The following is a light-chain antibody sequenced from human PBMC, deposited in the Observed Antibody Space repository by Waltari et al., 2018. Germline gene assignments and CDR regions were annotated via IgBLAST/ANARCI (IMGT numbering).Light chain of an antibody. Sequence: QSALTQPASVSGSPGQSITIPCTATSSDVGSYDLVSWYHQHPGRAPKLMIYEGSKRPSGVSNRFSGSKSGNTASLTISGLQAEDEADYYCCSYAGSNWVFGGGTKLTVL. CDR3: CSYAGSNWV. CDR2: EGS. J-gene: IGLJ3*02. V-gene: IGLV2-23*01. CDR1: SSDVGSYDL.